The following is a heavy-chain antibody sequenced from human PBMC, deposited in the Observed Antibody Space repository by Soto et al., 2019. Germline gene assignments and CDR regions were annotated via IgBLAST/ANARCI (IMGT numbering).Heavy chain of an antibody. V-gene: IGHV1-18*01. CDR1: GYTFTSYG. D-gene: IGHD2-15*01. J-gene: IGHJ4*02. Sequence: GAPVKVSCKASGYTFTSYGISSVRQAPGQGLEWMGWISAYNGNTNYAQKLQGRVTMTTDTSTSTAYMELRSLRSDDTAVYYCASCKSGDSGGSCLVYDYWGQGTLVTVSS. CDR2: ISAYNGNT. CDR3: ASCKSGDSGGSCLVYDY.